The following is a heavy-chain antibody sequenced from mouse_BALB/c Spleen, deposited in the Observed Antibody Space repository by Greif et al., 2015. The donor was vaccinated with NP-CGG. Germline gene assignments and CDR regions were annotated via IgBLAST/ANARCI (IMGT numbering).Heavy chain of an antibody. CDR2: INSNGGST. Sequence: EVQGVESGGGLVKLGGSLKLSCAASGFTFSSYYMSWVRQTPEKRLELVAAINSNGGSTYYPDTVKGRFTISRDNAKNTRYLQMSSLKSEDTALYYCARHTYYGSSYEEGYAMDYWGQGTSVTVSA. CDR3: ARHTYYGSSYEEGYAMDY. V-gene: IGHV5-6-2*01. CDR1: GFTFSSYY. D-gene: IGHD1-1*01. J-gene: IGHJ4*01.